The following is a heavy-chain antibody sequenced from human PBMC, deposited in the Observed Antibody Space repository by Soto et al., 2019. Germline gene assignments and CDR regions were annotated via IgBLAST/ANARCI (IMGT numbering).Heavy chain of an antibody. CDR2: ISYDGSNK. Sequence: PGGSLRLSCAASGFTFSSYAMHWVRQAPGKGLEWVAVISYDGSNKYYAGSVKGRFTISRDNSKNTLYLQMNSLRAEDTAVYYCARDQFLRIAVAGNYFYYGMDVWGQGATVTVSS. J-gene: IGHJ6*02. V-gene: IGHV3-30-3*01. CDR3: ARDQFLRIAVAGNYFYYGMDV. CDR1: GFTFSSYA. D-gene: IGHD6-19*01.